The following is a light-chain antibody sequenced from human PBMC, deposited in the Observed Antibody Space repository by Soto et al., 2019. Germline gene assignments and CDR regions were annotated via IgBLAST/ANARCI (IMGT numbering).Light chain of an antibody. CDR3: QQRSNWPPLT. CDR2: DAS. J-gene: IGKJ4*01. CDR1: QSIGLA. V-gene: IGKV3-11*01. Sequence: EIVLTQSPATLSLSPGERATLSCRASQSIGLAIAWYQHKPGQAPRLLIYDASNRATGIPARFSGSGSGTDFTLTISSLEPEDFAVYYCQQRSNWPPLTFGGGTKVEIK.